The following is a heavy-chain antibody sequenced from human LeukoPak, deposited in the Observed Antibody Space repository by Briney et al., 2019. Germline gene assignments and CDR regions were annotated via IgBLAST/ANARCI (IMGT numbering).Heavy chain of an antibody. CDR2: INPSGGST. CDR1: GYTFTSYY. Sequence: ASVKVSCKASGYTFTSYYMHWVRQAPGQGLEWMGIINPSGGSTSYAQKFQGRVTMTRDTSTGTVYMELSSLRSDDTAVYYCARGKRIDFWSGYYTGPFDYWGQGTLVTVSS. V-gene: IGHV1-46*01. J-gene: IGHJ4*02. D-gene: IGHD3-3*01. CDR3: ARGKRIDFWSGYYTGPFDY.